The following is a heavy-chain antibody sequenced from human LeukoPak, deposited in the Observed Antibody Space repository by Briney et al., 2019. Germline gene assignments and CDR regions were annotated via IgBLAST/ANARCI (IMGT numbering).Heavy chain of an antibody. Sequence: SKTLSLTCTASGGSINSYYWNWIRQPPGKGLEWLGCIYDSGSTKYNPSLKSRVTISVDTSKNQLSLKMSSVTAADTAVHYCARDAVATRIGAFDIWGQGTMVTVSS. CDR2: IYDSGST. CDR1: GGSINSYY. V-gene: IGHV4-59*01. CDR3: ARDAVATRIGAFDI. J-gene: IGHJ3*02. D-gene: IGHD5-12*01.